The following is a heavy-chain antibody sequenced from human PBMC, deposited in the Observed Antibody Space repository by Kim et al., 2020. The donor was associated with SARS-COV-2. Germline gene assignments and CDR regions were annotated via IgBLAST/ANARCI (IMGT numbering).Heavy chain of an antibody. J-gene: IGHJ4*02. Sequence: SETLSLTCTVSGGSISSGGYYWSWIRQHPGKGLEWIGYIYYSGSTYYNPSLKSRVTISVDTSKNQFSLKLSSVTAADTAVYYCARVEGDCSGGSCSLFVYWGEGTLVTVSS. CDR1: GGSISSGGYY. V-gene: IGHV4-31*03. D-gene: IGHD2-15*01. CDR2: IYYSGST. CDR3: ARVEGDCSGGSCSLFVY.